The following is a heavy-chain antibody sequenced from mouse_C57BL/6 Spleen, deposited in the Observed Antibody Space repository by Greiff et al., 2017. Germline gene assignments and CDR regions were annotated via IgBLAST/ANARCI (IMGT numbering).Heavy chain of an antibody. D-gene: IGHD2-5*01. V-gene: IGHV1-76*01. CDR3: ASNSNYYAMDY. Sequence: VQLVESGAELVRPGASVKLSCKASGYTFTDYYINWVKQRPGQGLEWIARIYPGSGNTYYNEKFKGKATLTAEKSSSTAYMQLSSLTSEDSAVYFCASNSNYYAMDYWGQGTSVTVSS. CDR2: IYPGSGNT. J-gene: IGHJ4*01. CDR1: GYTFTDYY.